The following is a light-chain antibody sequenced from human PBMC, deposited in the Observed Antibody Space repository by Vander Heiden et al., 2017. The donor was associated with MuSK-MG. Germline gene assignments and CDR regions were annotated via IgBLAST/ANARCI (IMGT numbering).Light chain of an antibody. CDR2: DAS. J-gene: IGKJ5*01. CDR1: QSVSSY. V-gene: IGKV3-11*01. CDR3: QHVSNWPPLT. Sequence: EIVLTQSPATLSLSPGERATLSCRASQSVSSYLAWYQQKPGQAPRLLLYDASNRATGIPARFSGSRSGTDFTLTISSRDPEDFAVYYCQHVSNWPPLTFGQGTRLEIK.